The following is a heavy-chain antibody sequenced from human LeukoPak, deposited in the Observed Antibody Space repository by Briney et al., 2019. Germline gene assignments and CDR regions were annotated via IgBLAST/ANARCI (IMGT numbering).Heavy chain of an antibody. J-gene: IGHJ5*02. V-gene: IGHV1-8*01. D-gene: IGHD2-2*01. CDR3: ARGPYCSSTSCFKKNWFDP. CDR1: GYTFTSYD. Sequence: ASVKVSCTASGYTFTSYDINWVRQATGQGLEWMGWMNPNSGNTGYAQKFQGRVTMTRNTSISTAYMELSSLRSEDTAVYYCARGPYCSSTSCFKKNWFDPWGQGTLVTVSS. CDR2: MNPNSGNT.